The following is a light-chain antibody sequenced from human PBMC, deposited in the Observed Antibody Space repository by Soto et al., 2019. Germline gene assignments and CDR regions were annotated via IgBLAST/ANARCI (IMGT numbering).Light chain of an antibody. Sequence: EVVVTQSPGTLSLSPGERATLSCRASQTVDSTYLAWYQQKPGQAPRLLIYRASSRAAGVPDRFSGSGSGTDFTLTISKLDHEDFAVYYCQQYDTSPPLYTFGQGTKLEIK. CDR1: QTVDSTY. CDR3: QQYDTSPPLYT. V-gene: IGKV3-20*01. J-gene: IGKJ2*01. CDR2: RAS.